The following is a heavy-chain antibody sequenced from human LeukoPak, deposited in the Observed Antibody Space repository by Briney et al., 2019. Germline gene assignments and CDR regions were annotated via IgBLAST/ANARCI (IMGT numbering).Heavy chain of an antibody. CDR1: GYTFTSYG. J-gene: IGHJ4*02. CDR2: ISAYNGNA. CDR3: ARTSHYVDIAATIPYGIYYFDY. Sequence: ASVKVSCKASGYTFTSYGISWVRQAPGLGLEWMGWISAYNGNAKYAQKLQGRVTMTTDTYTSTAYMELRSLRSDDTAVYYCARTSHYVDIAATIPYGIYYFDYGGQGTLVTVSS. D-gene: IGHD5-12*01. V-gene: IGHV1-18*01.